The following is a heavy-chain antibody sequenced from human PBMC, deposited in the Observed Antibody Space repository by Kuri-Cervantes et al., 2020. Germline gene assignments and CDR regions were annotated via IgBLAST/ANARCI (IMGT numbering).Heavy chain of an antibody. V-gene: IGHV3-23*01. D-gene: IGHD6-19*01. Sequence: GESLKISCAASGFTFSSYAMSWVRQAPGKGLEWVSAISGSGGSTYYADSVKGRFTISRDNAKNSLYLQMNSLRAEDTALYYCASTVARDAFDIWGQGTMVTVSS. J-gene: IGHJ3*02. CDR2: ISGSGGST. CDR1: GFTFSSYA. CDR3: ASTVARDAFDI.